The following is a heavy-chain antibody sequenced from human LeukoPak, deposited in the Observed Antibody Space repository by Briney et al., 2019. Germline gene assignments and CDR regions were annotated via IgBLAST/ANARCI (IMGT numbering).Heavy chain of an antibody. CDR2: TYYRSKWYN. J-gene: IGHJ4*02. V-gene: IGHV6-1*01. CDR3: TRELPWGPADY. CDR1: GDSVSSNSAV. D-gene: IGHD7-27*01. Sequence: SQTLSLTRAISGDSVSSNSAVWGWIRQSPSRGLEWLGRTYYRSKWYNDYAVSLKSRITINPDTSKNQVSLQLNSVTPEDTAVYYCTRELPWGPADYWGQGTLVTVSS.